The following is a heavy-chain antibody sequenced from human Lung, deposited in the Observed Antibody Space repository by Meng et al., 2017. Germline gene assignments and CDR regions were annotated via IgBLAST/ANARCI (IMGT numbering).Heavy chain of an antibody. Sequence: QLRVSGPVLVKPSGALSLTPSVSVGSISTRGYYWGWIRQPPGKGLEWIGSSGHSGFTYYTPSVKSRVTVSIDMSKSQFSLKLTSVTAADTAVYFCVRSSAWVRTGFDPWGQGTLVTVSS. CDR1: VGSISTRGYY. V-gene: IGHV4-39*01. CDR2: SGHSGFT. J-gene: IGHJ5*02. CDR3: VRSSAWVRTGFDP. D-gene: IGHD3-22*01.